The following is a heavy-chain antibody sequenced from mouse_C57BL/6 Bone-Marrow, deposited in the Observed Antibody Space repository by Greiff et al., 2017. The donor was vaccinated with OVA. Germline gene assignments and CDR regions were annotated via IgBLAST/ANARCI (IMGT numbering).Heavy chain of an antibody. D-gene: IGHD1-1*01. CDR2: INYDGSST. J-gene: IGHJ2*01. CDR3: ARARGSSLFDY. Sequence: EVMLVESEGGLVQPGSSMKLSCTASGFTFSDYYMAWVRQVPEKGLEWVANINYDGSSTYYLDSLKSRFIISRDNAKNILYLQMSSLKSEDTATYYCARARGSSLFDYWGQGTTLTVSS. CDR1: GFTFSDYY. V-gene: IGHV5-16*01.